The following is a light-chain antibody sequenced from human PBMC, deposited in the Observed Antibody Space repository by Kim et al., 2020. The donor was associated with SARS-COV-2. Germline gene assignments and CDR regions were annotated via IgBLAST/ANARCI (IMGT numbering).Light chain of an antibody. J-gene: IGLJ3*02. CDR2: GKN. Sequence: ALGQTARITCQGDSLRSYYASWYQQKTGQAPVLVIYGKNNRPSGIPDRFSGSSSGNTASLTITGAQAEDEADYYCNSRDSSGNHWVFGGGTQLTVL. V-gene: IGLV3-19*01. CDR1: SLRSYY. CDR3: NSRDSSGNHWV.